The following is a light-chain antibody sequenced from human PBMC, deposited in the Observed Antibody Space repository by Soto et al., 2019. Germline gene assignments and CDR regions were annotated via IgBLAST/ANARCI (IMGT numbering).Light chain of an antibody. CDR1: QSLVHRDGNTY. CDR2: YAS. Sequence: DVLMTQSPLSLPFNLGEPAAISCRSRQSLVHRDGNTYLSWFHQRPGQSPRPLILYASTRDFGVPDRFSGSGSVSDFTLMISGVKTEDVGIYYCMQGTHWPPYTFGQGTNLEI. V-gene: IGKV2-30*02. J-gene: IGKJ2*01. CDR3: MQGTHWPPYT.